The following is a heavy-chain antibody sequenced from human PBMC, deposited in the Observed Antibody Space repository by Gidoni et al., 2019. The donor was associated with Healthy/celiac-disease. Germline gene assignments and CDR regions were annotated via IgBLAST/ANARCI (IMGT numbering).Heavy chain of an antibody. V-gene: IGHV5-10-1*03. CDR3: ARDTGDTSLNDAFDI. J-gene: IGHJ3*02. CDR1: GYSFTRYW. D-gene: IGHD1-26*01. Sequence: EVHLVQSGAEVKNPGESLRISCKGSGYSFTRYWISWVRQMPGKGLEWMGRIDPSDSYTNYSPSFQGHVTISADKSISTADLQWSSLKASDTAMYYCARDTGDTSLNDAFDIWGQGTMVTVSS. CDR2: IDPSDSYT.